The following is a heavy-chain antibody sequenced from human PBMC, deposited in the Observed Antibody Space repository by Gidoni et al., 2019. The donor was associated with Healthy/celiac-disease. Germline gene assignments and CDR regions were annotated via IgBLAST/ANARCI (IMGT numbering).Heavy chain of an antibody. Sequence: QVQLQQWGAGLLKPSETLSLTCAVYGGSFSGYYWSWIRQPPGKGLEWIGEINHSGSTNYNPSLKSRVTISVDTSKNQFSLKLSSVTAADTAVYYCARTAMVTRALDYWGQGTLVTVSS. CDR3: ARTAMVTRALDY. J-gene: IGHJ4*02. V-gene: IGHV4-34*01. D-gene: IGHD5-18*01. CDR1: GGSFSGYY. CDR2: INHSGST.